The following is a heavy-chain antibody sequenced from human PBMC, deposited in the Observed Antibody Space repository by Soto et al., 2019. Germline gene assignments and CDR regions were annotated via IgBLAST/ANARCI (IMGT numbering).Heavy chain of an antibody. V-gene: IGHV4-34*01. D-gene: IGHD3-16*02. CDR2: INHSGST. CDR1: GGSFSGYY. J-gene: IGHJ4*02. Sequence: SETLSLTCAVYGGSFSGYYWSWIRQPPGKGLEWIGEINHSGSTNYNPSLKSRVTISVDTSKNQFSLKLSSVTAADTAVYYCARGRYYDYVWGSYRHYYFDYWGQGTLVTVSS. CDR3: ARGRYYDYVWGSYRHYYFDY.